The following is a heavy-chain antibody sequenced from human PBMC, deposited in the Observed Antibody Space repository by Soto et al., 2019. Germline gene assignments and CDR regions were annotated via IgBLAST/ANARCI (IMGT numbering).Heavy chain of an antibody. CDR2: INPKSGGT. D-gene: IGHD3-10*01. J-gene: IGHJ4*02. V-gene: IGHV1-2*02. Sequence: GASVKVSCKPSGYTFTDYKIHWVRQAPGQGLEWMGWINPKSGGTDYALRFQDRVTMTRDTSISTAYMDLSSLGSDDTAVYYCARATSVGSHTFPDYWGQGTLVTVSS. CDR3: ARATSVGSHTFPDY. CDR1: GYTFTDYK.